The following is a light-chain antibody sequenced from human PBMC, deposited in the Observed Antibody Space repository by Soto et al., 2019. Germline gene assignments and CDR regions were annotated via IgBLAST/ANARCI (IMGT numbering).Light chain of an antibody. Sequence: QSALTQPASGSGSPGQSITISCTGTSSDIGAYNYVSWYQQHPGKAPKLMIYDVNIRPSGVSNRFSGSKSGNTASLTISGLQAEDEADYYCTSWTTSTTMIFGGGTKVTVL. J-gene: IGLJ2*01. V-gene: IGLV2-14*03. CDR1: SSDIGAYNY. CDR3: TSWTTSTTMI. CDR2: DVN.